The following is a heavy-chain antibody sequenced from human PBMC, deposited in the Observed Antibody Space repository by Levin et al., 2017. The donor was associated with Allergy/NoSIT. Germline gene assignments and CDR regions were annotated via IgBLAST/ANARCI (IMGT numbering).Heavy chain of an antibody. D-gene: IGHD6-13*01. CDR3: ASRSAIAAAEDY. CDR2: INHSGST. Sequence: SETLSLTCAVYGGSFSGYYWSWIRQPPGKGLEWIGEINHSGSTNYNPSLKSRVTISVATSKNQFSLKLSSVTAADTAVYYCASRSAIAAAEDYWGQGTLVTVSS. V-gene: IGHV4-34*01. CDR1: GGSFSGYY. J-gene: IGHJ4*02.